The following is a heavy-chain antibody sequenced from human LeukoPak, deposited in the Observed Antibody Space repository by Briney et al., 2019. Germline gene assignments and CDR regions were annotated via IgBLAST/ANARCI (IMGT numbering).Heavy chain of an antibody. CDR3: AREHYDILTGYSLYYFDY. V-gene: IGHV1-69*13. J-gene: IGHJ4*02. CDR2: IIPMFGTA. Sequence: SVKVSCKASGGTFSRYVISWVRQAPGQGLEWMGGIIPMFGTANYAQKFQGRVTITADESTSTAYMELSSLRSEDTAVYYCAREHYDILTGYSLYYFDYWGQGTLVTVSS. D-gene: IGHD3-9*01. CDR1: GGTFSRYV.